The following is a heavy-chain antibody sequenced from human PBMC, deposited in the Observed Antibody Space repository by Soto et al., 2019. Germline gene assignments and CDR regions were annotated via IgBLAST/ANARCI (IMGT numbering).Heavy chain of an antibody. Sequence: ASVKVSCKASGYTFTGYYMHWVRQAPGQGLEWMGWINPNSGGTNYAQKFQGRVTMTRDTSISTAYMELSRLRSDDTAVYYCLSHPKRYSITINWGQGTMVTVSS. CDR2: INPNSGGT. D-gene: IGHD6-13*01. V-gene: IGHV1-2*02. CDR1: GYTFTGYY. J-gene: IGHJ4*02. CDR3: LSHPKRYSITIN.